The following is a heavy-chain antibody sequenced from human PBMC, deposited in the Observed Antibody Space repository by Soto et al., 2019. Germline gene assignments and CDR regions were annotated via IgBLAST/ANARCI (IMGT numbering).Heavy chain of an antibody. CDR3: ARHEAGWYFDS. D-gene: IGHD6-19*01. J-gene: IGHJ4*02. V-gene: IGHV4-39*01. CDR2: IYYSGST. CDR1: RGSISSGTNY. Sequence: QLQLQESGPGLMKPSETLSLTCTVSRGSISSGTNYWAWIRQPPGKVLEWIANIYYSGSTFYNPSLKRPVTISLDTSRHKFSLKLRSVTATDMAVSYCARHEAGWYFDSWGQGTLVTVSS.